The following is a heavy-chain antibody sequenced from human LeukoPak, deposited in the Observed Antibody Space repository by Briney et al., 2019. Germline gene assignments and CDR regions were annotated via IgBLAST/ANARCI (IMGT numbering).Heavy chain of an antibody. V-gene: IGHV3-7*01. D-gene: IGHD2-2*01. Sequence: GGSLRLSCAASGFTFSSYAMSWVRQAPGKGLEWVANIDQYGSEKQYVDSVKGRFTISRDNAKNSLYLQMNSLRAEDTAVYFCARPDVPDYWGQGTLVTVSS. CDR3: ARPDVPDY. CDR2: IDQYGSEK. CDR1: GFTFSSYA. J-gene: IGHJ4*02.